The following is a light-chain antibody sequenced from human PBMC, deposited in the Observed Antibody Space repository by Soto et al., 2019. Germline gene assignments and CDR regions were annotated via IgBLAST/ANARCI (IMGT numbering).Light chain of an antibody. V-gene: IGLV2-8*01. CDR3: SSYAGSNNSGV. Sequence: QSALTQPPSASGSPGQSVTISCTGTSSDIGGYNYVSWYQHHPGKAPKVMIYEVSKRPSGVPDRFSGSKSGNTASLTVSGLQPEDEADYYWSSYAGSNNSGVFGGGTKLTVL. CDR2: EVS. J-gene: IGLJ3*02. CDR1: SSDIGGYNY.